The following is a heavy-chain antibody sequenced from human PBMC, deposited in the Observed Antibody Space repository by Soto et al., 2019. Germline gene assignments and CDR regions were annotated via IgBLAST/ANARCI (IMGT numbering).Heavy chain of an antibody. CDR3: ARDGGNVSGSSFLFDI. V-gene: IGHV6-1*01. CDR1: GDSVSSNSAA. CDR2: TYYRSKWYN. J-gene: IGHJ3*02. D-gene: IGHD6-13*01. Sequence: SQTLSLTCAISGDSVSSNSAAWNWIRQSPSRGLEWLGRTYYRSKWYNDYAVSVKSRITINPDTSKNQFSLQLNSVTPEDTAVYYCARDGGNVSGSSFLFDIWGQGTMVTVSS.